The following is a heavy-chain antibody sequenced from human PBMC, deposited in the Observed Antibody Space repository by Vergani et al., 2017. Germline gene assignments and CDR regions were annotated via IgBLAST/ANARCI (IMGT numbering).Heavy chain of an antibody. J-gene: IGHJ5*02. CDR3: ARDDRRWELRGWFDP. Sequence: VQLVESGGGVVQPGRSLRLSCAASGFTFSSYSMNWVRQAPGKGLEWVSSISSISRYIYYTDSLTGRFTISRDNAKNSLYLQMNSLRAEDTAVYYCARDDRRWELRGWFDPWGQGTLVTVSS. D-gene: IGHD1-26*01. CDR1: GFTFSSYS. V-gene: IGHV3-21*01. CDR2: ISSISRYI.